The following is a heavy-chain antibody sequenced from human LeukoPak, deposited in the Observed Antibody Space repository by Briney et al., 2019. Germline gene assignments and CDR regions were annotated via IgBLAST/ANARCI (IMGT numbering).Heavy chain of an antibody. CDR3: ARMSYFDSSPDY. D-gene: IGHD3-22*01. CDR1: GGSISSYY. Sequence: SETLSLTCTVSGGSISSYYWSWIRQPPGKGLEWIGYIYYSGSTNYNPSLKSRVTITVDTSKNQFSLKLTSVTAADTAAYYCARMSYFDSSPDYWRQGTLVTVSS. V-gene: IGHV4-59*08. CDR2: IYYSGST. J-gene: IGHJ4*02.